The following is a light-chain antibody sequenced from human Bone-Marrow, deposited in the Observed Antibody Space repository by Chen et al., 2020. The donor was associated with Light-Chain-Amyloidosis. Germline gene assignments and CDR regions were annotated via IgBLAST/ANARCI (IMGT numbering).Light chain of an antibody. CDR1: NIGSTS. CDR2: DDS. J-gene: IGLJ3*02. CDR3: QVWDRSSDRPV. V-gene: IGLV3-21*02. Sequence: YVLTQPSSVSVAPGQTATIACGGNNIGSTSVHWYQQTPGQAPLLLVYDDSDRPSEIPARMSGANSGNTATLTISRVEAGDEADYYCQVWDRSSDRPVFGGGTKLTVL.